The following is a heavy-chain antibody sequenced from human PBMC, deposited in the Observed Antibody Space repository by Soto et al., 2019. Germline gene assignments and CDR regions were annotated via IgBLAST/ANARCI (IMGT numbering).Heavy chain of an antibody. Sequence: GGSLRLSCAGSGLTFRTDWLSWVRQAPGKGLEWVANINQDGSERYYVDSVRGRFTIPRDNVENSLYLQLNSLRPEDTAVYYCAVYGYGVSAAAYWGQGTLVTVSS. J-gene: IGHJ4*02. CDR1: GLTFRTDW. CDR3: AVYGYGVSAAAY. D-gene: IGHD4-17*01. CDR2: INQDGSER. V-gene: IGHV3-7*03.